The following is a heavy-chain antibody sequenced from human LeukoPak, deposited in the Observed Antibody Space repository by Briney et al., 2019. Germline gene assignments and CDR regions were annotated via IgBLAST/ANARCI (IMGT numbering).Heavy chain of an antibody. D-gene: IGHD2-15*01. J-gene: IGHJ4*02. CDR2: IWYEGSNK. V-gene: IGHV3-33*01. CDR3: ACSATTAATSYFDY. CDR1: GFTFSSYG. Sequence: PGESLTLSCAASGFTFSSYGMHWVRQAPGKALEWVAVIWYEGSNKYYADSVKGRFTISRDNSKNTLYLQMNSLRAEDTAVYYCACSATTAATSYFDYWGQGTLVTVSS.